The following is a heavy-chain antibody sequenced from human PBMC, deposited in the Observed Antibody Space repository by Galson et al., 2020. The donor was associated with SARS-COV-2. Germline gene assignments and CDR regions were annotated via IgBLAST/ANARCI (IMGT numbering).Heavy chain of an antibody. Sequence: ASVKVSCKVSGYTLTELSMHWVRQAPGKGLEWMGWINPNSGGTNYAQKFQGRVTMTRDTSISTAYMELSRLRSDDTAVYYCARATHPYYYDSSELGWYFDLWGRGTLVTVSS. D-gene: IGHD3-22*01. CDR2: INPNSGGT. V-gene: IGHV1-2*02. CDR1: GYTLTELS. CDR3: ARATHPYYYDSSELGWYFDL. J-gene: IGHJ2*01.